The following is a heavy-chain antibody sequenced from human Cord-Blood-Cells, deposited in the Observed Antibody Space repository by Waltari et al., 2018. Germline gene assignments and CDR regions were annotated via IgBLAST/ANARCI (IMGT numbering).Heavy chain of an antibody. CDR1: GFSLSTRGVG. J-gene: IGHJ4*02. V-gene: IGHV2-5*02. CDR2: IYWDDDK. CDR3: AHEYSSSSVGYFDY. D-gene: IGHD6-6*01. Sequence: QITLKESGPTLVKPTQTLTLTCTFSGFSLSTRGVGVAWIRQPPGKALEGIARIYWDDDKRYSPSLKSRLTITKDTAKNQVVLTMTNMDPGDTATYFCAHEYSSSSVGYFDYWGQGTLVTVSS.